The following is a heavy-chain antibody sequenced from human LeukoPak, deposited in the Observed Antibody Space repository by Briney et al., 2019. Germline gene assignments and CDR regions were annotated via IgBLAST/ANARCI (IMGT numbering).Heavy chain of an antibody. J-gene: IGHJ4*02. D-gene: IGHD1-26*01. V-gene: IGHV4-59*12. Sequence: SETLSLTCTVSGGSISNYYWSWIRQPPGEGLEWIGYIYYSGSTNYNPSLKSRVTMSVDTSKNQFSLKLSSVTAADTAVYYCARDTYSGSYDPYFDYWGQGTLVTVSS. CDR2: IYYSGST. CDR1: GGSISNYY. CDR3: ARDTYSGSYDPYFDY.